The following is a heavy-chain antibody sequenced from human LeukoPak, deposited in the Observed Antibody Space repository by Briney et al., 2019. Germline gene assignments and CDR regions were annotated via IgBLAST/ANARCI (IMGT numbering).Heavy chain of an antibody. V-gene: IGHV3-23*01. CDR3: AKDVVRRYYYYGTDV. J-gene: IGHJ6*02. D-gene: IGHD2-21*01. CDR2: ISGSGGST. CDR1: GFTFNIYA. Sequence: GGSLRLSCAASGFTFNIYAMTWVRQAPGKGLEWVASISGSGGSTYYADSVKGRFTISRDNSKNTLYLQMNSLRAEDTAVYYCAKDVVRRYYYYGTDVWGQGTTVTVSS.